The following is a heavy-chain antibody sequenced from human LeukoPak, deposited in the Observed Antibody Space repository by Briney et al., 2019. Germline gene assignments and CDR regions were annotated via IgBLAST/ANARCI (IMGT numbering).Heavy chain of an antibody. CDR3: ARDPGYCDNINCHHFDY. D-gene: IGHD3-22*01. CDR2: ISDRGASI. V-gene: IGHV3-48*03. CDR1: GFTFSTYE. Sequence: PGGSLRLSCAASGFTFSTYEMNWVRQAPGKGLEWISYISDRGASIYYADSVKGRFTISRDNAKNSLYLQMNSLRGEDTAVYYCARDPGYCDNINCHHFDYWGQGTLVTVSS. J-gene: IGHJ4*02.